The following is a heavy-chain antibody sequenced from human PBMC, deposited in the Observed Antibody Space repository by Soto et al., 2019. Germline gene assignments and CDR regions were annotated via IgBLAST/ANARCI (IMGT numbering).Heavy chain of an antibody. CDR3: ERGGTPTDY. V-gene: IGHV1-18*01. CDR2: ISAYNGNT. D-gene: IGHD3-16*01. J-gene: IGHJ4*01. Sequence: ASVKVSCKTSGYTFTNFGLSWVRQAPGQGLEWMGWISAYNGNTNYAQNFQGRVTMTTDTSTSTAYMELRSLRSDDTAVYYCERGGTPTDYWRHGTLVTVSS. CDR1: GYTFTNFG.